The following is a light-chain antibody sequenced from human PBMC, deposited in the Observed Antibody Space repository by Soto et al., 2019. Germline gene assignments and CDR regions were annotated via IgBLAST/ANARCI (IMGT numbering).Light chain of an antibody. Sequence: DIQMTQSPSTLSASVGARVTITCRASQSIGTSLAWYQQRPGKAPKLLIYLASNLEVGVPSRFSGSGSGTEFTLAISSLQPDDFATYYCQQHGSYPRTLGQGTKVEI. CDR2: LAS. V-gene: IGKV1-5*03. CDR3: QQHGSYPRT. CDR1: QSIGTS. J-gene: IGKJ1*01.